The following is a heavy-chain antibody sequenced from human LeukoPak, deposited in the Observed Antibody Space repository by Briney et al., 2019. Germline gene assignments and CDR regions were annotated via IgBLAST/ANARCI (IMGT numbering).Heavy chain of an antibody. Sequence: PSETLSLTCTVSGDSISGFYWSWIRQPPGKGLEWIGHICYSGSTNYNPSLKSRVTISVDTSKNHFSLKLSSMTAADTAVYYCARGVVAAPTNFDYWGQGTLVTVSS. CDR2: ICYSGST. CDR1: GDSISGFY. D-gene: IGHD2-15*01. CDR3: ARGVVAAPTNFDY. V-gene: IGHV4-59*01. J-gene: IGHJ4*02.